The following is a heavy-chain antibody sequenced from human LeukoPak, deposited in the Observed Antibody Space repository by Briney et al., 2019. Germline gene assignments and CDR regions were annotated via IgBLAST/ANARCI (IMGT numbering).Heavy chain of an antibody. CDR1: GFTFSSYG. D-gene: IGHD1-26*01. CDR2: IRYDGSNK. V-gene: IGHV3-30*02. J-gene: IGHJ4*02. Sequence: GGSLRLSCAASGFTFSSYGMHWVCQAPGKGLEWVAFIRYDGSNKYYADSVKGRFTISRDNSKNTLYLQMNSLRAEDTAVYYCAKDRYSGSYLDYWGQGTLVTVSS. CDR3: AKDRYSGSYLDY.